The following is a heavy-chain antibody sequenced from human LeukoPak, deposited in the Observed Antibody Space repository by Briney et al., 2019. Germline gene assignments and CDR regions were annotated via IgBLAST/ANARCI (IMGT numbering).Heavy chain of an antibody. D-gene: IGHD3-22*01. CDR2: ISYDGSNK. CDR3: ARDYDSSGYALGY. J-gene: IGHJ4*02. CDR1: GFTFSNYD. V-gene: IGHV3-30-3*01. Sequence: GGSLRLSCAASGFTFSNYDMHWVRQAPGKGLEWVAVISYDGSNKYYADSVKGRFTISRDNSKNTLYLQMNSLRAEDTAVYYCARDYDSSGYALGYWGQGTLVTVSS.